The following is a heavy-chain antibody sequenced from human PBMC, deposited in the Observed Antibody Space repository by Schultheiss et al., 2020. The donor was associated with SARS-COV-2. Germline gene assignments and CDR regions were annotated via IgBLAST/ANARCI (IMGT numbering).Heavy chain of an antibody. CDR3: ARTMVRVQPFDY. CDR2: IYYSGST. V-gene: IGHV4-39*01. J-gene: IGHJ4*02. CDR1: GFSLSTSGVG. Sequence: SGPTLVKPTQTLTLTCTFSGFSLSTSGVGVGWIRQPPGKGLEWIGSIYYSGSTYYNPSLKSRVTISVDTSKNQFSLKLSSVTAADTAVYYCARTMVRVQPFDYWGQGTLVTVSS. D-gene: IGHD3-10*01.